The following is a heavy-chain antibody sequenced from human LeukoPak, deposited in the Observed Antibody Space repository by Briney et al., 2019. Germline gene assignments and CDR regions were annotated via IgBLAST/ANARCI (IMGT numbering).Heavy chain of an antibody. D-gene: IGHD2-21*01. V-gene: IGHV3-33*06. J-gene: IGHJ6*03. CDR3: AKAGGAQGGDGGANYFYYYMDV. Sequence: GGSLRLSCAASGFTFSSFGMHWVRQAPGRGLEWVALIWYDGSSKYYADSVKGRFTISRDNSKNTLYLQMNSLRAEDTAVYYCAKAGGAQGGDGGANYFYYYMDVWGTGTTVTVSS. CDR1: GFTFSSFG. CDR2: IWYDGSSK.